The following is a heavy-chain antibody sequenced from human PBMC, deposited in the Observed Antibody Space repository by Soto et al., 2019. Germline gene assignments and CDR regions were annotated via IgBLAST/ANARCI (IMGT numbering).Heavy chain of an antibody. D-gene: IGHD2-2*01. Sequence: EVQLVESGGGVVRPGGSLRLSCAASGFTFDDYGMSWVRQVAGKGLEWVCGINWNGGSTGYADSVEGRFTISRDNAKNPLYMQMNSLRAEGTAVYHCARIRAAMPHHFHYYMDVWGKGTTVIVSS. J-gene: IGHJ6*03. CDR3: ARIRAAMPHHFHYYMDV. CDR2: INWNGGST. CDR1: GFTFDDYG. V-gene: IGHV3-20*01.